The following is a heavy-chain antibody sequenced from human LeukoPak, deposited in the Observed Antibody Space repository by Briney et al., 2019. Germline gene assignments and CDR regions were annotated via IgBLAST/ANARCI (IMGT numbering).Heavy chain of an antibody. J-gene: IGHJ4*02. CDR1: GFTFSSDS. Sequence: PGGCLRLSCAPSGFTFSSDSMNWVRQAPGKELECVSSISSSSNDIYDADSVKGRFTISRDNAKNSLYLQMNSLRAEDTAVYYCARDDYYGSGSNGFYWGQGTLVTVSS. CDR3: ARDDYYGSGSNGFY. D-gene: IGHD3-10*01. CDR2: ISSSSNDI. V-gene: IGHV3-21*01.